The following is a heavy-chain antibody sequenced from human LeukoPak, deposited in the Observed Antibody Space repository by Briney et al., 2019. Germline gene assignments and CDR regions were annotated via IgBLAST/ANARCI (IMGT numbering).Heavy chain of an antibody. CDR3: AKGLKQWLVVAGY. V-gene: IGHV3-30*18. Sequence: PGGSPRLSCAASGFTFSSYGMHWVRQAPGKGLEWVAVISYDGSNKYYADSVKGRFTISRDNSKNTLYLQMNSLRAEDTAVYYCAKGLKQWLVVAGYWGQGTLVTVSS. J-gene: IGHJ4*02. CDR2: ISYDGSNK. CDR1: GFTFSSYG. D-gene: IGHD6-19*01.